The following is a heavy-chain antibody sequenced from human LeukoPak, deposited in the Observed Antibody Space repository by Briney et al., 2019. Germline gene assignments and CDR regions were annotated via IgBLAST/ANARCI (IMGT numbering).Heavy chain of an antibody. D-gene: IGHD2-2*01. CDR2: INDSGST. V-gene: IGHV4-34*01. CDR1: GGSFSGYY. J-gene: IGHJ4*02. CDR3: ARGADIEVVPAGLYYFDY. Sequence: PSETLSLTCAVYGGSFSGYYGSWIRQPPGKGLEWIGEINDSGSTNYNPSLKSRVTISVDTSKNQFSLKLSSVTAADTAVYYCARGADIEVVPAGLYYFDYWGQGTLVTVSS.